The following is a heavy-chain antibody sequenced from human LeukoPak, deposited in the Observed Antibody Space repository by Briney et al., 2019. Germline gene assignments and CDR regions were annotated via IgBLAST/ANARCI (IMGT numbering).Heavy chain of an antibody. D-gene: IGHD6-25*01. CDR1: GSTFSDNY. CDR2: ISIGGTTT. J-gene: IGHJ4*02. V-gene: IGHV3-11*04. CDR3: ASEPRLLDH. Sequence: PGGSLRLSCAASGSTFSDNYMSWIRQAPGKGLELISYISIGGTTTKYADSVEGRFTISRDNARNFLYLQMSSLRAEDTAVYFCASEPRLLDHWGQGTLVTISS.